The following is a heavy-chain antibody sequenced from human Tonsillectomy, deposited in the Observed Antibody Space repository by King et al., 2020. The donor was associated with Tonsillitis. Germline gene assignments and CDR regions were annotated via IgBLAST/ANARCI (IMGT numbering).Heavy chain of an antibody. D-gene: IGHD1-1*01. CDR1: GFTFSSYA. V-gene: IGHV3-30*18. Sequence: VQLVESGGGVVQPGRSLKLSCVASGFTFSSYAMHWVRQAPGKGLEWVAVILYDGRTQYYADSVRGRFTISRDNSKNTVFLQMNNLRADDTALYYCSKVVNNNWPLLFDYWGQGTLVTVSS. J-gene: IGHJ4*02. CDR2: ILYDGRTQ. CDR3: SKVVNNNWPLLFDY.